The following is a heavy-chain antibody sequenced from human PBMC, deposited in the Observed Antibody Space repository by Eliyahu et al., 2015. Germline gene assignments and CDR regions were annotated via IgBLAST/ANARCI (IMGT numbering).Heavy chain of an antibody. CDR1: GFTFSSNY. V-gene: IGHV3-53*02. Sequence: EVQLVETGGGLIQSGGSLRLSCAATGFTFSSNYMSWFRQAPGKGLEWVSDMDSGGRAYYADSVKGRFSVSRXKSKNSLYLQMNSLRAEDSAVYYCARDAATTYSYWGQGTLVTVSS. J-gene: IGHJ4*02. CDR2: MDSGGRA. D-gene: IGHD5-12*01. CDR3: ARDAATTYSY.